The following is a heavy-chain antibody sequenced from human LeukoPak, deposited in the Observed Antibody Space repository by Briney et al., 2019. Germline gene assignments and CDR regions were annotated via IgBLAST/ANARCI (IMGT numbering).Heavy chain of an antibody. CDR2: ISAYNGNT. J-gene: IGHJ5*02. Sequence: EASVKVSCKASGYTFTNFGISWVRQAPGQGLEWMGWISAYNGNTNYAQRLQGRVTMTTDTSTSTAYMELRSLRSEDTAVYYCARERAPSWFDPWGQGTLVTVSS. V-gene: IGHV1-18*01. CDR1: GYTFTNFG. CDR3: ARERAPSWFDP.